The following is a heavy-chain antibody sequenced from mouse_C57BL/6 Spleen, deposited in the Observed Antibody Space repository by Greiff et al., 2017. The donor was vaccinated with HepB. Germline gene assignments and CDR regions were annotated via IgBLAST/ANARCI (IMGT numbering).Heavy chain of an antibody. CDR2: INPNNGGT. V-gene: IGHV1-22*01. Sequence: EVQLQQSGPELVKPGASVKMSCKASGYTFTDYNMHWVKQSHGKSLEWIGYINPNNGGTSYNQKFKGKATLTVDKSSSTAYMELRSLTSVESAVYYCARWGDYDFDYWGQSTTLTVSS. J-gene: IGHJ2*01. CDR3: ARWGDYDFDY. D-gene: IGHD2-4*01. CDR1: GYTFTDYN.